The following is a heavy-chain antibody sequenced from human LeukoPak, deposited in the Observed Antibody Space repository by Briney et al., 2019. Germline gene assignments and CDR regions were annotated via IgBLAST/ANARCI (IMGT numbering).Heavy chain of an antibody. CDR1: GFTFSDYY. CDR2: ISSGASTI. D-gene: IGHD1-7*01. V-gene: IGHV3-11*04. CDR3: ASRTGITGTNYYMDV. Sequence: GGSLRLSCAASGFTFSDYYMSWIRQAPGKGLEWVSYISSGASTIYYADSVKGRFTISRDNAKKSLYLQMNSLRAEDPAVYYCASRTGITGTNYYMDVWGKGATVTVSS. J-gene: IGHJ6*03.